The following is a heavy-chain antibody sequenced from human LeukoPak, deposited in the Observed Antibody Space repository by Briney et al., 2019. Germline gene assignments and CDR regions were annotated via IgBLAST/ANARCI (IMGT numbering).Heavy chain of an antibody. Sequence: SETLSLTCAVSGYSISSGYYWGWIRQPPGKGLEWTGSIYYSGTTYYNPSLKSRVTISVDTSKNQFSLKLDSVTAADTAVYYCARRHGNYYMDVWGKGTTVTVSS. V-gene: IGHV4-38-2*01. CDR2: IYYSGTT. J-gene: IGHJ6*03. CDR1: GYSISSGYY. CDR3: ARRHGNYYMDV.